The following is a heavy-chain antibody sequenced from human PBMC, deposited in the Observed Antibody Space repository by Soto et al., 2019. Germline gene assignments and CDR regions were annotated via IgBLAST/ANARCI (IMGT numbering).Heavy chain of an antibody. Sequence: QVQLVESGGGVVQPGRSLRLSCAASGFTFSSYGMHWVRQAPGKGLEWVAVISYDGSNKYYADSVKGRFTISRDNSKNTLYLQMNSLRAEDTAVYHCAKDRSEGFWEFYVMDVWGQGTTVTVSS. V-gene: IGHV3-30*18. CDR3: AKDRSEGFWEFYVMDV. J-gene: IGHJ6*02. CDR1: GFTFSSYG. CDR2: ISYDGSNK. D-gene: IGHD3-10*01.